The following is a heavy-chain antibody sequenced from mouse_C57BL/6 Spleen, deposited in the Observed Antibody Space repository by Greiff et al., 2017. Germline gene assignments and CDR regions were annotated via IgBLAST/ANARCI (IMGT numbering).Heavy chain of an antibody. V-gene: IGHV5-6*01. CDR2: ISSGGSYT. CDR3: ARSRDTVVRNYFDY. Sequence: DVQLVESGGDLVKPGGSLKLSCAASGFTFSSYGMSWVRQTPDKRLEWVATISSGGSYTYYPDSVKGRFTISRDNAKNTLYLQMSSLKSEDTAMYYCARSRDTVVRNYFDYWGQGTTLTVSS. J-gene: IGHJ2*01. CDR1: GFTFSSYG. D-gene: IGHD1-1*01.